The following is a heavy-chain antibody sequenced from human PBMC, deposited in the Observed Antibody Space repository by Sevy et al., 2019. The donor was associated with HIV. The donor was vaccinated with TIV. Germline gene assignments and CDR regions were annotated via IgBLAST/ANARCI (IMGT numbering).Heavy chain of an antibody. Sequence: SETLSLTCIVSGASISNTAYYWGWIRQSPGKGLEWIASIRHGGYTFYNPSLKSRVTISADTSKNQFSLKLTSVSAADTSIYYCVGPKLTYTNGWHYFDYWDQGTVVTVSS. J-gene: IGHJ4*02. CDR3: VGPKLTYTNGWHYFDY. CDR1: GASISNTAYY. V-gene: IGHV4-39*01. CDR2: IRHGGYT. D-gene: IGHD2-8*01.